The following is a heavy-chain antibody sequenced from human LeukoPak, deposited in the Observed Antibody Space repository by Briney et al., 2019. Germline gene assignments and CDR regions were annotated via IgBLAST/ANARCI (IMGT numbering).Heavy chain of an antibody. J-gene: IGHJ4*02. CDR2: ISWNSGSV. D-gene: IGHD3-9*01. CDR3: AKGLDYDILTGYYNY. V-gene: IGHV3-9*01. Sequence: PGRSLRLSCAASGFTFDDYAMHWVRQAPGKGLEWVSGISWNSGSVGYADSVKGRFTISRDNAKNSLYLQMNSLRAEDTALYYCAKGLDYDILTGYYNYWGQGTLVTVSS. CDR1: GFTFDDYA.